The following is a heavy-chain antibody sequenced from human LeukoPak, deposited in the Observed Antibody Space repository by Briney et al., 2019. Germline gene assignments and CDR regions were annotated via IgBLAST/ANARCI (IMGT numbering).Heavy chain of an antibody. V-gene: IGHV4-34*01. D-gene: IGHD6-13*01. CDR2: INHSGST. CDR1: GGSFSGYY. J-gene: IGHJ1*01. Sequence: PSETLSLTRAVYGGSFSGYYWSWIRQPPGKGLEWIGEINHSGSTNYNPSLKSRVTISVDTSKNQFSLKLSSVTAADTAVYYCARRSSWTNYEFFQRWGQGTLVTVSS. CDR3: ARRSSWTNYEFFQR.